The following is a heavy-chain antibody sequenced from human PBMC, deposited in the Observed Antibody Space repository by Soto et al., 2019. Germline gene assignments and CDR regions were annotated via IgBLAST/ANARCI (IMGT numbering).Heavy chain of an antibody. CDR2: INPNSGGT. Sequence: ASVKVSCKASGYTFTGYYMHWVRQAPGQGLEWMGWINPNSGGTNYAQKFQGWVTMTRDTSISTAYMELSRLRSDDTAVYYCARDDHLAGYGSGSYYSYCGQGTLVTVSS. D-gene: IGHD3-10*01. CDR1: GYTFTGYY. J-gene: IGHJ4*02. CDR3: ARDDHLAGYGSGSYYSY. V-gene: IGHV1-2*04.